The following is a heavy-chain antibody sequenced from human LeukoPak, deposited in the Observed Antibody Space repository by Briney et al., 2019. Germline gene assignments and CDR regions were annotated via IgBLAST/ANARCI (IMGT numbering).Heavy chain of an antibody. CDR2: IKRKTDGGTT. V-gene: IGHV3-15*01. CDR3: TTDTRRVVVPK. Sequence: GGSLRLSCEASGFTFSNAWMSWVRQAPGKGLEWVGRIKRKTDGGTTDYAAPVKGRFSISRDDSKTSLYLQMNNLQTEDTAVYYCTTDTRRVVVPKWGQGTLVTVSS. D-gene: IGHD2-15*01. CDR1: GFTFSNAW. J-gene: IGHJ4*02.